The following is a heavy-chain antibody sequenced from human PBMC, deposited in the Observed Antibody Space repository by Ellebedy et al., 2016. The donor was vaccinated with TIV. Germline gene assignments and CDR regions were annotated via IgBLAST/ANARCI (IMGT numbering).Heavy chain of an antibody. CDR1: GFTFSYYS. V-gene: IGHV3-30*09. Sequence: GESLKISCAASGFTFSYYSMHWVRQAPGKGLEWVAVISHDGSNKYHAESVKGRFAISRDDSKNTLYLQMNTLGTEDTTVYFCTRGSSSRGYFDSWGQGTLVTVSS. CDR3: TRGSSSRGYFDS. CDR2: ISHDGSNK. J-gene: IGHJ4*02. D-gene: IGHD6-13*01.